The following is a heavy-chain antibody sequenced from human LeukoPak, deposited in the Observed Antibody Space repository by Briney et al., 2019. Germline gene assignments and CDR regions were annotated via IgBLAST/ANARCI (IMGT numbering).Heavy chain of an antibody. Sequence: SETLSLTCTVSGGSISSYYWSWIRQPPGKGLEWIGRIYTSGSTNYNPSLKSRVTMSVDTSKNQFSLKPSYVTAADTAVYYCARVDVFGVVSSDYYYYYMDVWGKGTTITVSS. CDR1: GGSISSYY. CDR3: ARVDVFGVVSSDYYYYYMDV. V-gene: IGHV4-4*07. CDR2: IYTSGST. J-gene: IGHJ6*03. D-gene: IGHD3-3*01.